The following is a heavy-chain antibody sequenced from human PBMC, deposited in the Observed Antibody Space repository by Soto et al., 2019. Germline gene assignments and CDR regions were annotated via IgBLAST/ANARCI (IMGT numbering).Heavy chain of an antibody. Sequence: PSVKVSFKASGCTFTNYGINGVRQAPGQGLECMGWISAYNGNTNYAQKLQGRVTMTTDTSTSTAYMELRSLRSDDTAVYYCARDPPTHSYGSGGYYDWFDPWGQGTLVTVSS. J-gene: IGHJ5*02. CDR3: ARDPPTHSYGSGGYYDWFDP. CDR2: ISAYNGNT. CDR1: GCTFTNYG. V-gene: IGHV1-18*01. D-gene: IGHD3-10*01.